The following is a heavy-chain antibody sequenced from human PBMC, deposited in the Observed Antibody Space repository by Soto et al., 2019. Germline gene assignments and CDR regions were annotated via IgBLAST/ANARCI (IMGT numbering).Heavy chain of an antibody. V-gene: IGHV3-7*01. J-gene: IGHJ4*02. CDR1: GFTFSSYW. CDR2: IKQDGSEK. D-gene: IGHD4-17*01. Sequence: GGSLRLSCAASGFTFSSYWMSWVRQAPGKGLEWVANIKQDGSEKYYVDSVKGRFTISRDNAKNSLYLQMNSLRAEDTAVYYCARELDYGDSYYFDYWGQGTLVTVSS. CDR3: ARELDYGDSYYFDY.